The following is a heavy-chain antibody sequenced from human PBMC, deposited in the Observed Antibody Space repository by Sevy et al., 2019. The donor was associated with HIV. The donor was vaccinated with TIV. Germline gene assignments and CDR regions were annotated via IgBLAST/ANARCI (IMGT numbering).Heavy chain of an antibody. V-gene: IGHV3-30*18. D-gene: IGHD3-9*01. CDR2: ILSDGSDK. CDR3: AKDGGVPYYESLTGYSHVDY. CDR1: GITFGSYG. J-gene: IGHJ4*02. Sequence: GGSPRLSCAASGITFGSYGMHWVRQAPGKGLEWVALILSDGSDKYYADSVKGRFTIFRDNSKNTLYLQMNSLRAEDTAVYYCAKDGGVPYYESLTGYSHVDYWGQGTLVTVSS.